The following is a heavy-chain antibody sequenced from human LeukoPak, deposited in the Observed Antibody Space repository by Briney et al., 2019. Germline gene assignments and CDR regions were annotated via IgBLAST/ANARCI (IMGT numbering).Heavy chain of an antibody. CDR1: GYSFTRYW. D-gene: IGHD3-22*01. CDR3: ARRGITMIVVANGKDGAFDI. J-gene: IGHJ3*02. Sequence: GESLKISCKGSGYSFTRYWIGWVRQMPGKGLEWMGIIYLGDSDIRYSPSFQGQVTISADKSISTAYLQWSSLKASDTAMYYCARRGITMIVVANGKDGAFDIWGQGTMVTVSS. V-gene: IGHV5-51*01. CDR2: IYLGDSDI.